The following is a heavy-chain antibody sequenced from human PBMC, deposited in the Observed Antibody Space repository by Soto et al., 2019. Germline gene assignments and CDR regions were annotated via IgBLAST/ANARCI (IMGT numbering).Heavy chain of an antibody. CDR2: IYWDDDK. CDR1: GFSLSTSGVG. D-gene: IGHD4-4*01. Sequence: QITLKESGPTLVKPTQTLTLTCTFSGFSLSTSGVGVGWIRQPPGKALEWLALIYWDDDKRYSPSLKSRLTITKDTSKNQVVLTMTNMDPVYTATYYFAHYFYSLGDDAFDIWGQGTMVTVSS. V-gene: IGHV2-5*02. CDR3: AHYFYSLGDDAFDI. J-gene: IGHJ3*02.